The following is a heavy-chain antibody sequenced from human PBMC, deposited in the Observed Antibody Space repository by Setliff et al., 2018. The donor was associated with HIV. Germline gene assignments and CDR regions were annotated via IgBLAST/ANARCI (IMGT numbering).Heavy chain of an antibody. J-gene: IGHJ4*02. V-gene: IGHV1-3*01. Sequence: ASVKVSCKASGYTFTSYAMHWVRQAPGQRLEWMGWIKAGNGNTKYARKFQGRVTMTRKTSISTAYMELRSLRSDDTAVYYCARGYCSSTSCYGIYYFDNWGQGTPVTVSS. CDR3: ARGYCSSTSCYGIYYFDN. CDR1: GYTFTSYA. CDR2: IKAGNGNT. D-gene: IGHD2-2*01.